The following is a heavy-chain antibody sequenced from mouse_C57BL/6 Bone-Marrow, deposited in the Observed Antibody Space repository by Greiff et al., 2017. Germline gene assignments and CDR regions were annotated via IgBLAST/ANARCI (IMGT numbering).Heavy chain of an antibody. D-gene: IGHD2-3*01. CDR2: ISSGGSYT. CDR3: ARRFYDGYYDYFDY. Sequence: EVHLVESGGDLVKPGGSLKLSCAASGFTFSSYGMSWVRQTPDKRLEWVATISSGGSYTYYPDSVKGRFTISIDNAKNTLYLQMSSLKSEDTAMYYCARRFYDGYYDYFDYWGQGATLTVSS. CDR1: GFTFSSYG. V-gene: IGHV5-6*01. J-gene: IGHJ2*01.